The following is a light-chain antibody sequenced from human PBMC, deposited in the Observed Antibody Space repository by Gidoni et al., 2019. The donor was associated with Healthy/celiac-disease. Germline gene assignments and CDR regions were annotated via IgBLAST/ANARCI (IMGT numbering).Light chain of an antibody. V-gene: IGKV3-15*01. CDR2: VAS. CDR3: QQYNNCPPRIT. CDR1: QSVSSK. J-gene: IGKJ5*01. Sequence: EIVMTQSPATLSVSPGERATLSCRASQSVSSKLAWYQHTPGQAPRLPIYVASTSATGSPARSSGSGSGTECTLTISSLHFDDFAVYVCQQYNNCPPRITFGQGTRLEIK.